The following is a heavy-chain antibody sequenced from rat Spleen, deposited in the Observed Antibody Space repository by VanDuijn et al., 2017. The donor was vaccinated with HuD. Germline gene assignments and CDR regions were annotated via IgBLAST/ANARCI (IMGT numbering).Heavy chain of an antibody. CDR2: ITNSGGST. V-gene: IGHV5-27*01. CDR1: GFTFSNYG. CDR3: TTAYPGITTY. J-gene: IGHJ2*01. Sequence: EVQLVESGGGLVQPGRSLKLSCAASGFTFSNYGMAWVRQAPTKGLEWVASITNSGGSTYYRDSVKGRFTISRDNAKSTLYLQMDSLRSEDTATYYCTTAYPGITTYWGQGVMVTVSS. D-gene: IGHD1-4*01.